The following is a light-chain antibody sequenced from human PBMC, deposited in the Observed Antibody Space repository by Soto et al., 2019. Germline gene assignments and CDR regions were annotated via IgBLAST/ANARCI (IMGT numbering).Light chain of an antibody. CDR2: GAS. J-gene: IGKJ1*01. CDR3: QQYDNWPPWT. Sequence: EVVMTQSPATLSVSPGERVTLSCRASQSVSSNLAWYQQKPGQAPRRLIYGASTRATGIPARFSGTGAETAFNLTISSLQSEDFAVYYWQQYDNWPPWTFGQGTKVEI. V-gene: IGKV3-15*01. CDR1: QSVSSN.